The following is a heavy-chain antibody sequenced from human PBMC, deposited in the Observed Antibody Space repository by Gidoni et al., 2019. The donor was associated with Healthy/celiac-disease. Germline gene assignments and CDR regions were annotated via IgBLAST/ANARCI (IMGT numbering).Heavy chain of an antibody. J-gene: IGHJ6*02. Sequence: EVQLVESGGGLVKPGGSLRLSCAASGFTFSSYSMNWVRQAPGKGLEWVSSISSSSSYIYYADSVKGRFTISRDNAKNSLYLQMNSLRAEDTAVYYCARDRQLVGYYYGMDVWGQGTTVTVSS. D-gene: IGHD6-6*01. CDR3: ARDRQLVGYYYGMDV. CDR1: GFTFSSYS. V-gene: IGHV3-21*01. CDR2: ISSSSSYI.